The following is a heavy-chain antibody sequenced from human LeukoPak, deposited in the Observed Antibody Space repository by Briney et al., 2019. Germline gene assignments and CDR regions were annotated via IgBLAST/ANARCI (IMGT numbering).Heavy chain of an antibody. CDR2: INTGTGNP. Sequence: ASVKVSCKASGYTFTSYAMNWVRQAPGQGLEWMGWINTGTGNPTYAQGFTGRFVFSLDTSVSTAYLQITSLKAEDTAVYYCVSMGSTFDIWGQGTMVTVSS. D-gene: IGHD1-26*01. CDR1: GYTFTSYA. J-gene: IGHJ3*02. V-gene: IGHV7-4-1*02. CDR3: VSMGSTFDI.